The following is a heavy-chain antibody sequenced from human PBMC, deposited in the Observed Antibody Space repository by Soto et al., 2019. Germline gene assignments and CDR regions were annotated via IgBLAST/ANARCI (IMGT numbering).Heavy chain of an antibody. D-gene: IGHD2-2*01. CDR2: IIHILGIA. CDR1: RGTFSSYT. J-gene: IGHJ5*02. Sequence: VQLVQSAAGVKKPGSSVKVFCKASRGTFSSYTISWVRQAPGRGLQWMGWIIHILGIANYAQKYQGRVTIAADQSTSTAYMKLSSLRSEYTAMYYCGRDGSVRGSDPWGQGTLVSVSS. CDR3: GRDGSVRGSDP. V-gene: IGHV1-69*08.